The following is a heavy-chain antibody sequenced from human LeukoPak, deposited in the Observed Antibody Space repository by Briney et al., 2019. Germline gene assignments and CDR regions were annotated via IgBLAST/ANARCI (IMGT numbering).Heavy chain of an antibody. Sequence: ASVKVSCTASGYTFTSYGISWVRQAPGQGLEWMGWISAYNGNTNYAQKLQGRVTMTTDTSTSTAYMELRSLRSDDTAVYYCARDSYTAMGLCYFDYWGQGTLVTVSS. CDR3: ARDSYTAMGLCYFDY. CDR1: GYTFTSYG. CDR2: ISAYNGNT. J-gene: IGHJ4*02. D-gene: IGHD5-18*01. V-gene: IGHV1-18*01.